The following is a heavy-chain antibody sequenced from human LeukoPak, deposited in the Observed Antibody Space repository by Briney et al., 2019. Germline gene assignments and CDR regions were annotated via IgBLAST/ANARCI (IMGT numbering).Heavy chain of an antibody. J-gene: IGHJ3*02. CDR2: IYYSGNT. Sequence: PSETLSLTCTVSGDSICSNSWNWIRQPPGKGLKWIGYIYYSGNTNYNPSLKSRVTISVDTSKNQFSLKLSSVTAADTAVYYCARDFYDTSTYYYVDAFDIWGQGTMVTVSS. V-gene: IGHV4-59*01. D-gene: IGHD3-22*01. CDR3: ARDFYDTSTYYYVDAFDI. CDR1: GDSICSNS.